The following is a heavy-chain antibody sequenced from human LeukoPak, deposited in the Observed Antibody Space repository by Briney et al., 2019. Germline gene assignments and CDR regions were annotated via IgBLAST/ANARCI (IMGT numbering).Heavy chain of an antibody. CDR1: GFTFSSYA. J-gene: IGHJ4*02. CDR2: ISGSGGST. Sequence: GGSLRLSCAASGFTFSSYAMSWVRQAPGKGLEWVSAISGSGGSTYYADSVKGRFTISRDNSKNTLYLQMNSLIAEDTAVYYCANRETYYDVWSGYYLDYCGQGTLVTVSS. V-gene: IGHV3-23*01. CDR3: ANRETYYDVWSGYYLDY. D-gene: IGHD3-3*01.